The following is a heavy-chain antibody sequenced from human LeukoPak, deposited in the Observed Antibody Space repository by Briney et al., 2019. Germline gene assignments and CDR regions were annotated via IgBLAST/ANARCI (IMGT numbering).Heavy chain of an antibody. CDR2: ISRDGSNK. D-gene: IGHD3-22*01. V-gene: IGHV3-30*03. CDR1: GFTFSSYG. Sequence: GGSLRLSCAASGFTFSSYGMHWVRQAPGKGLEWVAVISRDGSNKYYADSVKGRFTISRDNSKNMLYLQMNSLRAEDTAVYYCFAGYYDSSGSYFDYWGQGTLVTVSS. CDR3: FAGYYDSSGSYFDY. J-gene: IGHJ4*02.